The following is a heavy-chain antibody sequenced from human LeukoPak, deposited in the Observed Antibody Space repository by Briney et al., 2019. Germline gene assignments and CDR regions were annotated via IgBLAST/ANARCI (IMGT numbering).Heavy chain of an antibody. D-gene: IGHD3-22*01. J-gene: IGHJ4*02. CDR1: GFTFSSYS. CDR3: ARDRSYGRDYYDSSGNYLFGVWDY. Sequence: GGSLRLSCSASGFTFSSYSMNWVRQAPGKGLEWVSSISSSSSYIYYADSVKGRLTISRDNAKNSLYLQMNSLRAEDTAVYYCARDRSYGRDYYDSSGNYLFGVWDYWGQGTLVTVSS. V-gene: IGHV3-21*01. CDR2: ISSSSSYI.